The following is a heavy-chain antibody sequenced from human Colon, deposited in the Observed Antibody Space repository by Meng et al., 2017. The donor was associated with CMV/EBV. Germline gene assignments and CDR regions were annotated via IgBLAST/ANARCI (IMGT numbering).Heavy chain of an antibody. J-gene: IGHJ4*02. V-gene: IGHV4-59*01. CDR2: IYSGGST. CDR3: AREASGWSMGIDS. Sequence: SETLSLTCNVSGGSLSNYYWNWIRQPPGKGLEWIGYIYSGGSTNYNPSLKSRVTISVDTSKNQFSLKLNSVTAADTAVYYCAREASGWSMGIDSWGQGTLVTSPQ. CDR1: GGSLSNYY. D-gene: IGHD6-19*01.